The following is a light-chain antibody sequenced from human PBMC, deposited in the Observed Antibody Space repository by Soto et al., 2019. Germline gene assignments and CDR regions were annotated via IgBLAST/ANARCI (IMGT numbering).Light chain of an antibody. J-gene: IGLJ3*02. CDR1: GSD. V-gene: IGLV2-14*03. CDR2: DVN. CDR3: ASYRSTSTLGV. Sequence: QSSLTQPASVSGSPGQSITISCTGAGSDVSWYQHHPGKAPKLIIFDVNNRPSGISDRFSGSKSGNTASLTISGLRAEDEAGYYCASYRSTSTLGVFGGGTKLTVL.